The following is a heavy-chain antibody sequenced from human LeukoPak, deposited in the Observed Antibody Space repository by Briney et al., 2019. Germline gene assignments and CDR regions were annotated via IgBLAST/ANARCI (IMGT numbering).Heavy chain of an antibody. CDR2: IYYSGSS. V-gene: IGHV4-39*07. J-gene: IGHJ4*02. CDR3: VRLDYSNFFDY. D-gene: IGHD4-11*01. CDR1: GDSITNNNCY. Sequence: SETLSLTCTVSGDSITNNNCYWGWVRQPPGKGLEWIAGIYYSGSSYYNPSLKSRVTMSVDTSKNQFSLKLSSVTAADTAVYYCVRLDYSNFFDYWGQGNLVTVSS.